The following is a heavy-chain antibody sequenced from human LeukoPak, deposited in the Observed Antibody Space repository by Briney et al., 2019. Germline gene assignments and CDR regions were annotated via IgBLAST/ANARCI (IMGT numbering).Heavy chain of an antibody. V-gene: IGHV4-39*01. Sequence: SETLSLTCTVSGGSISSSSYYWGWVRQPPGKGLEWIGSIYYSGSTYHNPSLKSRVTISVDTSKNQFSLKLSSVTAADTAVYYCARRDTAMVNYFDYWGQGTLVTVSS. D-gene: IGHD5-18*01. J-gene: IGHJ4*02. CDR2: IYYSGST. CDR1: GGSISSSSYY. CDR3: ARRDTAMVNYFDY.